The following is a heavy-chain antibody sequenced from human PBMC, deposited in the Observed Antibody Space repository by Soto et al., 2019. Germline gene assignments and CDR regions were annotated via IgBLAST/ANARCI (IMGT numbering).Heavy chain of an antibody. CDR3: AKDILAVAELGDAFDI. Sequence: GGSLRLSCAASGFTFDDYAMHWVRQAPGKGLEWVSGISWNNGSIGYADSVKGRFTISRDNAKNSLYLQMNSLRAEDTALYYCAKDILAVAELGDAFDIWGQGTMVTVSS. J-gene: IGHJ3*02. V-gene: IGHV3-9*01. CDR1: GFTFDDYA. D-gene: IGHD6-19*01. CDR2: ISWNNGSI.